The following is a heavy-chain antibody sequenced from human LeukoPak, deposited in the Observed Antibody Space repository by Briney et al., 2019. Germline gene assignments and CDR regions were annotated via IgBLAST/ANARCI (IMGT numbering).Heavy chain of an antibody. Sequence: PGGSLRLSCAASGFTFSSYEMNWVRQAPGKGLEWVSYISSSGSTIYYADSVKGRFTISRGNAKNSLYLQMNSLRAEDTAVYYCARAAYGGNSGEDYWGQGTLVTVSS. J-gene: IGHJ4*02. V-gene: IGHV3-48*03. D-gene: IGHD4-23*01. CDR2: ISSSGSTI. CDR1: GFTFSSYE. CDR3: ARAAYGGNSGEDY.